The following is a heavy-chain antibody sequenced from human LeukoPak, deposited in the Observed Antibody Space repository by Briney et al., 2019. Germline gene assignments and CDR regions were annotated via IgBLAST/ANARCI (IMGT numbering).Heavy chain of an antibody. CDR2: IYSSGST. D-gene: IGHD3-22*01. J-gene: IGHJ3*02. V-gene: IGHV4-61*02. CDR1: GGSIRSGLYY. CDR3: AGTDSNGGAFDI. Sequence: SQTLSLTCTVSGGSIRSGLYYWSWIRQPAGKGLEWIGRIYSSGSTNYNPSLKSRVTMSVDTSKNQFSLNLRSVTAADTALYYCAGTDSNGGAFDIWGQGTVVTVSS.